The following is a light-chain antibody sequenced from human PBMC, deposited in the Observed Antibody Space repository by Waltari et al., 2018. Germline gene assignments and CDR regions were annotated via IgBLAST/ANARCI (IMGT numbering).Light chain of an antibody. J-gene: IGKJ2*01. V-gene: IGKV3-15*01. CDR3: QQYNNWPPYT. CDR1: QSFSSN. CDR2: DAS. Sequence: EIVMTQSPATLSASPGARATLPCRASQSFSSNLAWYQQKPGQPLRLLIFDASRRATGIPARFSGSGSGTEFTLTISSLQSEDFAVYYCQQYNNWPPYTFGQGTKLDIK.